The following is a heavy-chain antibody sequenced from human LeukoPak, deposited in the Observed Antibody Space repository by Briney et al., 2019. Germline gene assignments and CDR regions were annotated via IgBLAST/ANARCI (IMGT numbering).Heavy chain of an antibody. V-gene: IGHV4-38-2*02. CDR3: ARAEVNWFDP. J-gene: IGHJ5*02. CDR2: IYHSGST. Sequence: PSETLSLTCTVSGYSISSGYYWGWIRQPPGKGLEWIGSIYHSGSTYYNPSLKSRVTISVDTSKNQFSLKLSSETAADTAVYYCARAEVNWFDPWGQGTLVTVSS. CDR1: GYSISSGYY.